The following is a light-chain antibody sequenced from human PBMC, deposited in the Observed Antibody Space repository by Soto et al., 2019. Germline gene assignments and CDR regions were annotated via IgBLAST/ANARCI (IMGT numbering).Light chain of an antibody. Sequence: EIVLTQSPGTLSLSPGEGATLSCRASQSVSSYLAWYQQKPGQAPRLLIYGASSRATGIPDRFSGSGSGTDFTLTISRLEPEDFAVYYCQQFGGSPQTFCQGTKVEIK. CDR3: QQFGGSPQT. CDR2: GAS. J-gene: IGKJ1*01. V-gene: IGKV3-20*01. CDR1: QSVSSY.